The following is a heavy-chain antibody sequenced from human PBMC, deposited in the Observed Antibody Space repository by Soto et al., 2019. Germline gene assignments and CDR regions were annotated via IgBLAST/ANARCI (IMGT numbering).Heavy chain of an antibody. Sequence: GGSLRLSCAASGFTFSSYAMSWVRQAPGKGLEWVSAISGSGGSTYYADSVKGRFTISRDNSKNTLYLQMNSLRAEDTAVYYCAKALDIVVVPAAINDAFDIWGQGTMVTVSS. V-gene: IGHV3-23*01. D-gene: IGHD2-2*02. CDR1: GFTFSSYA. CDR2: ISGSGGST. CDR3: AKALDIVVVPAAINDAFDI. J-gene: IGHJ3*02.